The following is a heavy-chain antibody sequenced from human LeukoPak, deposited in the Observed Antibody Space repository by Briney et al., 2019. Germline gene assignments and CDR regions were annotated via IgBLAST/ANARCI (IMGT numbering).Heavy chain of an antibody. J-gene: IGHJ5*02. CDR2: IYYSGST. CDR3: ARQRYYDSSGQFDP. CDR1: GGSISSSSYY. D-gene: IGHD3-22*01. V-gene: IGHV4-39*07. Sequence: SETLSLTCTVSGGSISSSSYYWGWIRQPPGKGLEWIGSIYYSGSTYYNPSLKSRVTISVDTSKNQFSLKLSSVTAADTAVYYCARQRYYDSSGQFDPWGQGTLVTVSS.